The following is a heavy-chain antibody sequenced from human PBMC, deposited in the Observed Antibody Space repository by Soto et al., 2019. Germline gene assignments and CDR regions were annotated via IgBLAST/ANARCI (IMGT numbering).Heavy chain of an antibody. Sequence: GASVKVSCKASGGTFSSYAISWVRQAPGQGLEWMGGIIPIFGTANYAQKFQGRVTITADESTSTAYMELSSLRSEDTAVYYCARAPGYGCSGGSCYSFPIRYYYGMDVWGQGTTVTVS. CDR2: IIPIFGTA. CDR1: GGTFSSYA. J-gene: IGHJ6*02. D-gene: IGHD2-15*01. V-gene: IGHV1-69*13. CDR3: ARAPGYGCSGGSCYSFPIRYYYGMDV.